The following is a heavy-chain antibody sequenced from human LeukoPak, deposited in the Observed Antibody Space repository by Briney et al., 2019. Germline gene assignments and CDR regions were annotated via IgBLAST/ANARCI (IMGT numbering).Heavy chain of an antibody. J-gene: IGHJ4*02. CDR1: GGTFSSYA. Sequence: GASVKVSSKASGGTFSSYAISWVRQAPGQGLEWMGGIIPIFGTANYAQKFQGRVTITADESTSTAYMELSSLRSEDTAVYYCARVNYDSSGYYLVYYFDYWGQGTLVTVSS. CDR2: IIPIFGTA. V-gene: IGHV1-69*13. D-gene: IGHD3-22*01. CDR3: ARVNYDSSGYYLVYYFDY.